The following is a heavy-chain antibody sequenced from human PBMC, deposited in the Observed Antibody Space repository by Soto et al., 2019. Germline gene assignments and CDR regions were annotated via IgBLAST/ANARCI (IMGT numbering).Heavy chain of an antibody. CDR1: GFTFSSYS. J-gene: IGHJ6*02. CDR3: ASWDSSLVYYYGMDV. D-gene: IGHD6-19*01. CDR2: ISSSSSTI. Sequence: GGSLRLSCAASGFTFSSYSMNWVRQAPGKGLEWVSYISSSSSTIYYADSVKGRFTISRDNAKNSLYLQMNSLRDEDTAVYYCASWDSSLVYYYGMDVWGQGTTVTVSS. V-gene: IGHV3-48*02.